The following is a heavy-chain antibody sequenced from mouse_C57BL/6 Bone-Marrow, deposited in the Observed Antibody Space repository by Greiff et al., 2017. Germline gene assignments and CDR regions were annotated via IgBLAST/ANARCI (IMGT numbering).Heavy chain of an antibody. Sequence: QVQLQQSGPGLVKPGASVKLSCTASGYTFTSYDINWVKQRPGQGLEWIGWIYPRGGSTKYNEKFKGKATLTVDTSSSTAYMEIHSLTSEDSAVYFCARDYGSSDWYFDVWGTGTTVTVSS. CDR3: ARDYGSSDWYFDV. J-gene: IGHJ1*03. V-gene: IGHV1-85*01. D-gene: IGHD1-1*01. CDR2: IYPRGGST. CDR1: GYTFTSYD.